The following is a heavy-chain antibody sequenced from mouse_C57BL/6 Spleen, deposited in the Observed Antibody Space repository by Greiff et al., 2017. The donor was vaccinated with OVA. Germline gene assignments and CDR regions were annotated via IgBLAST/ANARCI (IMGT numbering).Heavy chain of an antibody. D-gene: IGHD1-1*01. CDR1: GYTFTSYW. V-gene: IGHV1-53*01. CDR3: ARRLGGSSYWYFDV. Sequence: QVQLQQSGTDLVKPGASVKLSCKASGYTFTSYWMHWVKQRPGQGLEWIGNINPSNGGTNYNEKFKSKATLTVDKSSSTAYMQLSSLTSEDSAVYYCARRLGGSSYWYFDVWGTGTTVTVSS. CDR2: INPSNGGT. J-gene: IGHJ1*03.